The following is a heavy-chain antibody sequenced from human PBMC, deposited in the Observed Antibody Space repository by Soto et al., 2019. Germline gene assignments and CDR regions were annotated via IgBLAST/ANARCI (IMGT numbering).Heavy chain of an antibody. V-gene: IGHV3-21*01. Sequence: GGSLRLSCAASGFTFSSYSMNWVRQAPGKGLEWVSSISSSSSYIYYADSVKGRFTISRDNAKNSLYLQMNSLRAEDTAVYYCARDPSCSGGSCYFYYYYGMDVWGQGTTVTVSS. CDR2: ISSSSSYI. CDR1: GFTFSSYS. CDR3: ARDPSCSGGSCYFYYYYGMDV. D-gene: IGHD2-15*01. J-gene: IGHJ6*02.